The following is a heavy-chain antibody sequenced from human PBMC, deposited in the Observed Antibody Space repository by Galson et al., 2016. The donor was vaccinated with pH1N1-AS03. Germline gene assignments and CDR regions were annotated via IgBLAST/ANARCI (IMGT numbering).Heavy chain of an antibody. CDR2: MSKDGSEK. V-gene: IGHV3-7*01. CDR1: GFTFHNFA. D-gene: IGHD1-26*01. CDR3: TRLGPSSVFDF. J-gene: IGHJ4*02. Sequence: SLRLSCAASGFTFHNFAMTWVRQAAGKGLEWVATMSKDGSEKYYVDSVKGRFTFSRDNPKNSLYLQMNNLRAEDTAIYYCTRLGPSSVFDFWGQGALVTVSS.